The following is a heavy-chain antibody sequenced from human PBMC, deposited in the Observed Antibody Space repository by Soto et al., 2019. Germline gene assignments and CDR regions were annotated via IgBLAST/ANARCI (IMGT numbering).Heavy chain of an antibody. J-gene: IGHJ4*02. CDR1: GFTFSTYA. CDR2: ISASGGST. D-gene: IGHD6-13*01. V-gene: IGHV3-23*01. Sequence: EGSLRLSCAASGFTFSTYAMSWVRQAPGKGLEWVSAISASGGSTYYADSVKGRFTISRDSSKNKLYLQMKSLRAEDTAVYYCAAGSSWTRVDCWGQGALVTVSS. CDR3: AAGSSWTRVDC.